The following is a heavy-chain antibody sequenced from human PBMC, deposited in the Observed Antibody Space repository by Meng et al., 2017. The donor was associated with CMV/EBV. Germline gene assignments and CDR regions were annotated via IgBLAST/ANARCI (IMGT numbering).Heavy chain of an antibody. CDR1: GDSVSSNSAA. D-gene: IGHD3-3*01. Sequence: LRLSCAISGDSVSSNSAAWNWIRQSPSRGLEWLGRTYYRSKWYNDYAVSVKSRITINPDTSKNQFSLQLNSVTPEDTAVYYCARSALGRSIFGVVTRYFDLWGRGTLVTVSS. CDR2: TYYRSKWYN. CDR3: ARSALGRSIFGVVTRYFDL. V-gene: IGHV6-1*01. J-gene: IGHJ2*01.